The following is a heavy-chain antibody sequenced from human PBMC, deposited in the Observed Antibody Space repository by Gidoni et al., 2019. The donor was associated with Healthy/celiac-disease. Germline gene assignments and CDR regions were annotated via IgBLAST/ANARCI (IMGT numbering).Heavy chain of an antibody. V-gene: IGHV4-61*02. J-gene: IGHJ6*02. CDR2: IYTSGST. D-gene: IGHD6-6*01. CDR3: ARDRDEYSSSSPYYYYGMDV. Sequence: QVQLQESGPGLVKPSQTLSLTCTVPGGSISSGSYYWSWFRQPAGKGLEWIGRIYTSGSTNYNPSLKSRVTISVDTSKNQFSQKLSSGTAADTAVYYCARDRDEYSSSSPYYYYGMDVWGQGTTVTVS. CDR1: GGSISSGSYY.